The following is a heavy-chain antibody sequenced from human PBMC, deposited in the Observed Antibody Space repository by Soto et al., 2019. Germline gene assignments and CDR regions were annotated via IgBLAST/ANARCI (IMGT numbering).Heavy chain of an antibody. D-gene: IGHD4-17*01. CDR1: GGSISNYY. Sequence: PSETLSLTCIVSGGSISNYYWSWIRQPPGKGLEWIGYIYYSGSTNYNPSLTSRVTISVDTSKNTLYLQMNSLRAEDTAVYYCARRVTTSFFDSWGQGTLVTVSS. CDR2: IYYSGST. J-gene: IGHJ4*02. V-gene: IGHV4-59*12. CDR3: ARRVTTSFFDS.